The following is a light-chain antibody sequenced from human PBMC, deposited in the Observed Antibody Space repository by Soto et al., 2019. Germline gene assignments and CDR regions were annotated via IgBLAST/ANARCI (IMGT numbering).Light chain of an antibody. CDR1: QNISTW. V-gene: IGKV1-5*03. CDR3: RHYNSYPIT. J-gene: IGKJ5*01. Sequence: DIQMTQSPSTLSASVGDRVTITCRASQNISTWLAWYQQKPGKAPKLLIHEASILEGGVSSRFSGSGSGTEFTLTISSLQPDDFATYYCRHYNSYPITFGQGTRLEIK. CDR2: EAS.